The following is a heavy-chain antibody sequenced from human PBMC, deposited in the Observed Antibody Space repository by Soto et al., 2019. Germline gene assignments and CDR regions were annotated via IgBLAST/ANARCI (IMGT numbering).Heavy chain of an antibody. Sequence: EVXXXXSXGGXXXXXGSLRXXCVGXGFTFANSVMTWVRQAPGKXXXXVSTITGSGSRTYYADFVKGRFTISXXXXXXXXXXXXXXXXXEDTARYYCAKNFRPSSIWLSYRHKTHFDDWGQGALVTVSS. D-gene: IGHD3-16*02. CDR2: ITGSGSRT. CDR3: AKNFRPSSIWLSYRHKTHFDD. CDR1: GFTFANSV. V-gene: IGHV3-23*01. J-gene: IGHJ4*02.